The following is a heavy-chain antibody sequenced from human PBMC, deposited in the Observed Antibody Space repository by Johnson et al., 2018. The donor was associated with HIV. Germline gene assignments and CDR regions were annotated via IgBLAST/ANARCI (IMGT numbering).Heavy chain of an antibody. J-gene: IGHJ3*02. V-gene: IGHV3-30*04. CDR2: ISYDGNNK. Sequence: VQLVESGGGVVQPGRSLRLSCAASGFTFSNYAMHWVRQAPGKGLEWVAVISYDGNNKYYTDSVKGRFTISRDNAKNSLYVQMNSLRAEDTALYYCARDSSSSLIDAFDIWGQGTMVTVSS. CDR1: GFTFSNYA. CDR3: ARDSSSSLIDAFDI. D-gene: IGHD6-6*01.